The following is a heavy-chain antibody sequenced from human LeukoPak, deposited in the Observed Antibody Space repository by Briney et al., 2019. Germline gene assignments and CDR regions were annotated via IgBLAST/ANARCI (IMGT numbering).Heavy chain of an antibody. CDR1: GGSISSYY. CDR2: IYYSGST. J-gene: IGHJ3*02. CDR3: ARQAHSSSWYGDAFDI. D-gene: IGHD6-13*01. Sequence: KPSETLSLTCTVSGGSISSYYWSWIRQPPGKGLEWIGYIYYSGSTNYNPSLKSRVTISVDTSKNQSSLKLSSVTAADTAVYYCARQAHSSSWYGDAFDIWGQGTMVTVSS. V-gene: IGHV4-59*08.